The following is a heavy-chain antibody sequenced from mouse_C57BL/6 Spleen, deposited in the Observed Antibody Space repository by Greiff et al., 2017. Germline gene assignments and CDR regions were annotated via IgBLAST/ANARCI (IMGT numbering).Heavy chain of an antibody. D-gene: IGHD1-1*01. Sequence: QVQLQQSGPELVKPGASVKISCKASGYAFSSSWMNWVKQRPGKGLEWIGRIYPGDGDTNYNGKFKGKATLTADKSSSTAYMQLSSLTSEDSAVYFCAREVDITTVEFAYWGQGTLVTVSA. CDR3: AREVDITTVEFAY. J-gene: IGHJ3*01. CDR2: IYPGDGDT. CDR1: GYAFSSSW. V-gene: IGHV1-82*01.